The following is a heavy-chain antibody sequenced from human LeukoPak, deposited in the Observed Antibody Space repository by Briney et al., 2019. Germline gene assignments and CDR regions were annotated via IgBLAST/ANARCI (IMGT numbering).Heavy chain of an antibody. CDR2: INPNNGNT. Sequence: GASVKVSCKASGYTFGSDDINWVRQATGQGLEWMGRINPNNGNTNYAQKLQGRVTMTTDTSTSTAYMELRSLRSDDTAVYYCARPQTRVCSSTSCAPLPGAFDIWGQGTMVTVSS. J-gene: IGHJ3*02. D-gene: IGHD2-2*01. CDR3: ARPQTRVCSSTSCAPLPGAFDI. CDR1: GYTFGSDD. V-gene: IGHV1-18*01.